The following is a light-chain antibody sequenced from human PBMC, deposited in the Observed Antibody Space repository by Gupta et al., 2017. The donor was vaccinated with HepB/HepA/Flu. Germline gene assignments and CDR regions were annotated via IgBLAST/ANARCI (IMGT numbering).Light chain of an antibody. V-gene: IGKV4-1*01. CDR1: QSVLHSSYNKYY. Sequence: DIVMTQSPDSLAVTLGETATIYCKSSQSVLHSSYNKYYLAWYQQKLGQPPKLLIYCASTRESGVPDRCSGSGSGTDFPPTISSLQAEDVVVYYCQQHSSHSPLTFGGGTKVEIK. CDR3: QQHSSHSPLT. CDR2: CAS. J-gene: IGKJ4*01.